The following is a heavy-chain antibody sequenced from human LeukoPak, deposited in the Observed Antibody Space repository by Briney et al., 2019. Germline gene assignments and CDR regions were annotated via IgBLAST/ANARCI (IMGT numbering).Heavy chain of an antibody. D-gene: IGHD2-15*01. CDR3: ARDGRVVPAVAPHYCSGGSCYSGNYYMDV. V-gene: IGHV7-4-1*02. J-gene: IGHJ6*03. CDR2: INTNTGNP. CDR1: GYTFTSYD. Sequence: GASVKVSCKASGYTFTSYDINWVRQAPGQGLEWMGWINTNTGNPTYAQGFTGRFVFSLDTSVSTAYLQISSLKAEDTAVYYCARDGRVVPAVAPHYCSGGSCYSGNYYMDVWGKGTTVTVSS.